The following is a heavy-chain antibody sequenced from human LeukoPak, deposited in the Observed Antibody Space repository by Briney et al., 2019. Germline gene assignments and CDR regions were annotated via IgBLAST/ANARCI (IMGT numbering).Heavy chain of an antibody. D-gene: IGHD3-10*01. CDR3: AKESGYYYGYFEY. CDR2: MSGSGIST. CDR1: GFAFSSYA. Sequence: GGSLRLSCAASGFAFSSYAMTWVRQAPGKGLEWVSSMSGSGISTSYADSVKGRFTISGDKSKNTLYLQMNSLRAEDTAIYYCAKESGYYYGYFEYWGQGTLVTVSS. V-gene: IGHV3-23*01. J-gene: IGHJ4*02.